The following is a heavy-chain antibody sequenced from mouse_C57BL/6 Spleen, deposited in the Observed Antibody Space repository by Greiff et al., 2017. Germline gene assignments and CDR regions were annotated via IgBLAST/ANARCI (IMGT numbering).Heavy chain of an antibody. V-gene: IGHV14-4*01. Sequence: VQLQQSGAELVRPGASVKLSCTASGFTFKDDFMRWVKQRPEQGLEWIGGIYPENGDTEYASKFQGKATITADTSSNTAYLQLRSLTSEDTAVYYCTTGNTTAVARGYFDVWGTGTTGTVSS. D-gene: IGHD1-1*01. J-gene: IGHJ1*03. CDR3: TTGNTTAVARGYFDV. CDR2: IYPENGDT. CDR1: GFTFKDDF.